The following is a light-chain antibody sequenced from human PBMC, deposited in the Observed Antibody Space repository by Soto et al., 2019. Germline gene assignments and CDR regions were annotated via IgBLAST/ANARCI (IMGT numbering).Light chain of an antibody. CDR2: AAS. V-gene: IGKV1-39*01. CDR1: RTISRY. Sequence: DIQVTQSPFSLSASVGDRVTITCRASRTISRYLNWYRQTPGKAPELLIFAASTLQSGVPSRFSGSYSGTDFTLSISSLRPEDFATYYCQQSFSTPLTFGGGTRVEIK. CDR3: QQSFSTPLT. J-gene: IGKJ4*01.